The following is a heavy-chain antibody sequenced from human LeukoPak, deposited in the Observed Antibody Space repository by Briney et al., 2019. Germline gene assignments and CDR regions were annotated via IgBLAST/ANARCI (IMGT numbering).Heavy chain of an antibody. V-gene: IGHV3-21*01. D-gene: IGHD5-12*01. CDR1: GFTFSSHS. CDR3: ARVLLQSGYEYFDY. J-gene: IGHJ4*02. CDR2: ISSSISYI. Sequence: GGSLTLSCAASGFTFSSHSINWLPQAPGEGVEGFSYISSSISYIYYAGSVKGRFTIHRVIAKNYLYLKITSLRAGDRAGYYCARVLLQSGYEYFDYWGQGTLVTVSS.